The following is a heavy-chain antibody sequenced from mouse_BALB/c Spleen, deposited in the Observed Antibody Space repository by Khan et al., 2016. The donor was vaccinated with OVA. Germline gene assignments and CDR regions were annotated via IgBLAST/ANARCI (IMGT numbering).Heavy chain of an antibody. D-gene: IGHD2-2*01. J-gene: IGHJ3*01. V-gene: IGHV1S81*02. CDR1: GYTFTSYY. CDR2: INPSNGGT. Sequence: QIQLVQSGAELVKPGASVKLSCKASGYTFTSYYMYWVKQRPGQGLEWIGEINPSNGGTNFNEKFKSKATLTVDKSSSTAYMRLSSLTSEDSAVYYCIRSGYGSFAYWGQGTLVTVSA. CDR3: IRSGYGSFAY.